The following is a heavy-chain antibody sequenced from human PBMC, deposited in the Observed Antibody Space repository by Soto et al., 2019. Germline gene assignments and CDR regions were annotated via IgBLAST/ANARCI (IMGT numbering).Heavy chain of an antibody. D-gene: IGHD5-18*01. Sequence: SETLSLTCTVSGGSISSSDYYWGWIRQPPGKGLEWIGNIYYSGSASYNPSLKNRVTISVDTSKNQVSLKLSSVTAAETAVYKCVSGYPGVGFDYWGQGPLVTVSS. J-gene: IGHJ4*02. V-gene: IGHV4-39*01. CDR3: VSGYPGVGFDY. CDR2: IYYSGSA. CDR1: GGSISSSDYY.